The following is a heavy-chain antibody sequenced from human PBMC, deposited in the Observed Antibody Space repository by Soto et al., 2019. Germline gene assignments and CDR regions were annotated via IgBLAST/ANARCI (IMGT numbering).Heavy chain of an antibody. CDR3: ARLEWWFDP. J-gene: IGHJ5*02. CDR1: GFTFSTYW. D-gene: IGHD3-3*01. V-gene: IGHV3-7*01. Sequence: EVQLVESGGGLVQPGGSLRLSCAASGFTFSTYWMGWVPQAPGKGLEWVANIKQDGSEIYYVDSVKGRFTISRDNAKNSLYLQMNSLRADDTAVYYCARLEWWFDPWGQGTLVTVSS. CDR2: IKQDGSEI.